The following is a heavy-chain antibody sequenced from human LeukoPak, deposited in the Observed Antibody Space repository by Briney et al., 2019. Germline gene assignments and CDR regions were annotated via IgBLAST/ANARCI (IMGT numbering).Heavy chain of an antibody. J-gene: IGHJ4*02. Sequence: SETLSLTCGVSGMSLSDYYWTWIRQSPGKGLEWIGEINHSGSANYNPSLASRVTISVDTSKDQFSLNLASVTAADSGIYYCARRALDYDDIAYFYARCSDYWGQGTLVTVSS. D-gene: IGHD3-22*01. CDR3: ARRALDYDDIAYFYARCSDY. CDR1: GMSLSDYY. CDR2: INHSGSA. V-gene: IGHV4-34*01.